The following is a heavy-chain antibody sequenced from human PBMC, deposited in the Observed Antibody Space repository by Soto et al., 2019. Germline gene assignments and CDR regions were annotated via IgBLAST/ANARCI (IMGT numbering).Heavy chain of an antibody. CDR3: AKPPPRFRGSGTRKGGMDV. V-gene: IGHV3-23*01. J-gene: IGHJ6*02. CDR2: ISGSGGST. Sequence: GGSLRLSCAASGFTFSSYAMSWVRQAPGKGLEWVSAISGSGGSTYYADSVKGRFTISRDNSKNTLYLQMNSLRAEDTAVYYCAKPPPRFRGSGTRKGGMDVWGQGTTVTVSS. D-gene: IGHD6-19*01. CDR1: GFTFSSYA.